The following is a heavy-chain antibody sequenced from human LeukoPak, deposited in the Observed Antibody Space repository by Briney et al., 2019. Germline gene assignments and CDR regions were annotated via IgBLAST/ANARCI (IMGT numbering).Heavy chain of an antibody. Sequence: SGTLSLTCTVSGDSISYYYWNWVRQPPGKGLEWIGFVYYSGSTNYNPSLKSRVTISVDTSRNQFSLKLNSVTAADTAVYYCARDSRSFDIWGQGTIVTVSS. CDR2: VYYSGST. CDR3: ARDSRSFDI. V-gene: IGHV4-59*01. CDR1: GDSISYYY. D-gene: IGHD4-17*01. J-gene: IGHJ3*02.